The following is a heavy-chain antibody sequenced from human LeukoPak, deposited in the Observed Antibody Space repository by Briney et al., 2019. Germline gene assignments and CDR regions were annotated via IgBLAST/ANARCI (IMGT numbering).Heavy chain of an antibody. D-gene: IGHD3-9*01. CDR1: GYTFTSYA. Sequence: GASVKVSCKASGYTFTSYAMNWVRQAPGQGLEWMGWINTNTGNPTYAQGFTGRFVFSLDTSVSTAYLQISSLKAEDTAVYYCARVLRYFDWLLIDAFDIWGQGTMVTVSS. CDR2: INTNTGNP. CDR3: ARVLRYFDWLLIDAFDI. J-gene: IGHJ3*02. V-gene: IGHV7-4-1*02.